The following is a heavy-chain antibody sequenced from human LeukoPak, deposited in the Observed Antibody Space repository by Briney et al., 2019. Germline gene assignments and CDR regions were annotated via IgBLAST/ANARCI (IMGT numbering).Heavy chain of an antibody. V-gene: IGHV1-69*04. CDR1: GGTFSNYE. D-gene: IGHD3-10*01. Sequence: GASVRVSCRASGGTFSNYEINWVRQAPGQGLEWVGRIIPILDIVNYAQKLQGRVTITADESTTTVYMELNSLTSEDTAVYYCATAPGDVGYFYYGLDVWGQGTTVTVSS. CDR2: IIPILDIV. J-gene: IGHJ6*02. CDR3: ATAPGDVGYFYYGLDV.